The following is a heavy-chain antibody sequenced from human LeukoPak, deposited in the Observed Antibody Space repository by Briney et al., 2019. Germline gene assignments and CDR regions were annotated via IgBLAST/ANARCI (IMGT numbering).Heavy chain of an antibody. Sequence: SETLPLTCTVSGYSISSGYYWGWIRQPPGKGLEWIGSIYHSGSTYYNPSLKSRVTISVDTSKNQFSLELSSVTAADTALYFCARQLYVSGSYYAPMDVWGKGTTVTISS. J-gene: IGHJ6*03. CDR2: IYHSGST. CDR1: GYSISSGYY. V-gene: IGHV4-38-2*02. CDR3: ARQLYVSGSYYAPMDV. D-gene: IGHD3-10*01.